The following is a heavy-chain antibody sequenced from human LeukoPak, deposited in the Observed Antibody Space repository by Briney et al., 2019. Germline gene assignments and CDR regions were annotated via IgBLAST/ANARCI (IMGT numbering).Heavy chain of an antibody. CDR1: GFTFSSYS. CDR3: AKVASGSYYNWPFDY. J-gene: IGHJ4*02. Sequence: GGSLRLSCAASGFTFSSYSMNWVRRAPGKGLEWVSYISSSSSTIYYADSVKGRFTISRDNSKDTLYLQMNSLRAEDTAVYYCAKVASGSYYNWPFDYWGQGTLVTVSS. CDR2: ISSSSSTI. V-gene: IGHV3-48*01. D-gene: IGHD1-26*01.